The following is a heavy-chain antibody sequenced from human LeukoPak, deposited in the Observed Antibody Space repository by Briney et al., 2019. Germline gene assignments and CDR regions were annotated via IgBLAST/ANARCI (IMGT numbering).Heavy chain of an antibody. Sequence: SETLSLTCTVSGGSISSYYWSWIRQPPGEGLEWIGYIYYSGSTNYNPSLKSRVTISVDTSKNQFSLKLSSVTAADTAVYYCARVLDSSGWYYFDYWGQGTLVTVSS. V-gene: IGHV4-59*01. D-gene: IGHD6-19*01. J-gene: IGHJ4*02. CDR1: GGSISSYY. CDR2: IYYSGST. CDR3: ARVLDSSGWYYFDY.